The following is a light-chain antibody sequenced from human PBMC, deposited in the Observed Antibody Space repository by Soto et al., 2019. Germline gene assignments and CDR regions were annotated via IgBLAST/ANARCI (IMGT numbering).Light chain of an antibody. V-gene: IGLV2-14*01. J-gene: IGLJ1*01. Sequence: QSVLTQPASVSGSPGQSITISCTGTSSDVGRYDFVSWYQQHPGKAPKLIIYEVSHRPSGISDRFSGSKSVNTASLTIFGLQAEDAADYYCSSYTSVSTSCVFGTGTKVTVL. CDR2: EVS. CDR1: SSDVGRYDF. CDR3: SSYTSVSTSCV.